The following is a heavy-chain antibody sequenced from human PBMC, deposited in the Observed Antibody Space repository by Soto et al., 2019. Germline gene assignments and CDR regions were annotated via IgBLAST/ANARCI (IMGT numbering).Heavy chain of an antibody. V-gene: IGHV3-23*01. CDR3: AKLYWNPRYFYY. J-gene: IGHJ4*02. CDR1: GFTFSSVA. CDR2: ITGSGGST. Sequence: EVQLLESGGGLLQPGGSLRLSCAASGFTFSSVAMAWVRQAPGKGLEWVSSITGSGGSTDYADSVKGRFTISRDKSRNPLYLQMNSLRADDTAVYYCAKLYWNPRYFYYWGQGTRVTISS. D-gene: IGHD1-1*01.